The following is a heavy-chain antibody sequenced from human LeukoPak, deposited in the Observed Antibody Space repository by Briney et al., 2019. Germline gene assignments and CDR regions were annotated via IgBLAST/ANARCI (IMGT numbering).Heavy chain of an antibody. Sequence: ASVKVSCKASGYTFTGYYMHWVRQAPGQGLEWMGIINPSGGSTSYAQKFQGRVTMTRDMSTSTVYMELSSLRSEDTAVYYCARDLEGYSSGWYFSWTRSERPTLHAYYFDYWGQGTLVTVSS. D-gene: IGHD6-19*01. CDR1: GYTFTGYY. CDR3: ARDLEGYSSGWYFSWTRSERPTLHAYYFDY. CDR2: INPSGGST. J-gene: IGHJ4*02. V-gene: IGHV1-46*01.